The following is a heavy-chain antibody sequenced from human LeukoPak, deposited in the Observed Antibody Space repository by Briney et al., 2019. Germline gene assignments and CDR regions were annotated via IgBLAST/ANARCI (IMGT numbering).Heavy chain of an antibody. CDR1: GFTFSNYA. D-gene: IGHD3-10*01. Sequence: GGSLRLSCAASGFTFSNYAMHWARQAPGKGLEWVAFISHDRSNNCHADSVKGRFTISRDNSKNTLYLQMNSLTDEDTAVYYCARDLSGSYMSDYWGQGTLVTVSS. CDR2: ISHDRSNN. V-gene: IGHV3-30-3*01. J-gene: IGHJ4*02. CDR3: ARDLSGSYMSDY.